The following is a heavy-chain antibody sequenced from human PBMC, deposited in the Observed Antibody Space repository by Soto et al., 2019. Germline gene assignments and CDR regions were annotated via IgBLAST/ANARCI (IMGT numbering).Heavy chain of an antibody. D-gene: IGHD3-10*01. CDR2: IWYDGSNK. Sequence: GGSLRLSCAASGFTFSSYGMHWVRQAPGKGLEWVAVIWYDGSNKYYADSVKGRFTISRDNSKNTLYLQMNSLRAEDTAVYYCAREYYYGSGSIGDLWGQGTLVTVSS. V-gene: IGHV3-33*01. CDR1: GFTFSSYG. J-gene: IGHJ4*02. CDR3: AREYYYGSGSIGDL.